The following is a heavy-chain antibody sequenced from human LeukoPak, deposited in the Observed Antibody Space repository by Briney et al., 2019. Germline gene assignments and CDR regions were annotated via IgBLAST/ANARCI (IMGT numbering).Heavy chain of an antibody. CDR2: INHSGST. CDR3: ARVLTPGYSYGYDY. Sequence: PSETLSLTCAVYGGSFSGYYWSWIRQPPGKGLEWIGGINHSGSTNYNPSLKSRVTISVDTSKNQFSLKLSSVTAADTAVYYCARVLTPGYSYGYDYWGQGTLVTVSS. V-gene: IGHV4-34*01. CDR1: GGSFSGYY. D-gene: IGHD5-18*01. J-gene: IGHJ4*02.